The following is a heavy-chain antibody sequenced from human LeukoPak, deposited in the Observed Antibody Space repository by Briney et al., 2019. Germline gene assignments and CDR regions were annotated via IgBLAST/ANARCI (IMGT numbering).Heavy chain of an antibody. D-gene: IGHD2-2*01. V-gene: IGHV1-18*01. J-gene: IGHJ4*02. Sequence: ASVKVSCKASGYTFTSYGISWVRQAPGQGLEWMGWISAYNGNTNYAQKLRGRVTMTTDTSTSTAYMELRSLRSDDTAVYYCARSLLVYCSSTSCNLDYWGQGTLVTVSS. CDR2: ISAYNGNT. CDR3: ARSLLVYCSSTSCNLDY. CDR1: GYTFTSYG.